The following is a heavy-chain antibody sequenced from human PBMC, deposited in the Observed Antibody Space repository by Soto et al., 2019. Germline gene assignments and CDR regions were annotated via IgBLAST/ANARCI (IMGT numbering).Heavy chain of an antibody. CDR2: ISAYSRNT. V-gene: IGHV1-18*01. Sequence: ASVKVSCKASGYTFTDFGISWVRQAPGQGLEWMGWISAYSRNTNYAQKVQGRVTMTTDTSTSTAYMELRSLTAADTAVYYCASTKRWLSFDSWGPGTLVTVSS. CDR3: ASTKRWLSFDS. D-gene: IGHD3-22*01. CDR1: GYTFTDFG. J-gene: IGHJ4*02.